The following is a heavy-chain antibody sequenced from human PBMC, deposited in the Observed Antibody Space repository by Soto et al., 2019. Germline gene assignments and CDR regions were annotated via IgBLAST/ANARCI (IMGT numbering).Heavy chain of an antibody. Sequence: GGSLRLSCAASGFTFSSYTMRWVRQAPGKGLEWVSTISGSGGDTYYADSVKGRFTISRDNAKNTLYLQMNSLRAEDTAVYYCATEHSSSWYDYWGQGTLVTVSS. CDR3: ATEHSSSWYDY. CDR1: GFTFSSYT. V-gene: IGHV3-23*01. D-gene: IGHD6-13*01. CDR2: ISGSGGDT. J-gene: IGHJ4*02.